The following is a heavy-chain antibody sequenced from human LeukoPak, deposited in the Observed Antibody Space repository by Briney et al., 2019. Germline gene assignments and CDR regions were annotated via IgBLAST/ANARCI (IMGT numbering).Heavy chain of an antibody. CDR2: INPNSGGT. D-gene: IGHD6-6*01. Sequence: ASVKVSCKASGYTFTSYYMHWVRQAPGQGLEWMGWINPNSGGTNYAQKFQGWVTMTRDTSISTAYMELSRLRSDDTAVYYCARDSSIAARPYGMDVWGQGTTVTVSS. CDR3: ARDSSIAARPYGMDV. CDR1: GYTFTSYY. J-gene: IGHJ6*02. V-gene: IGHV1-2*04.